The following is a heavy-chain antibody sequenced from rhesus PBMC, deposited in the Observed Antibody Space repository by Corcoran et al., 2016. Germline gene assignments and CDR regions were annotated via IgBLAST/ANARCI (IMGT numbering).Heavy chain of an antibody. Sequence: QVQLQESGPGVVKPSETLSLTCAVSGGFISGRYRWGGIRQPPGKGLEWIGYISGSSTSTNNKPPLKSRVTIAEDTSKNQFSLKLRYVTAADTAVYYCARDWDAFDFWGQGLRVTVSS. V-gene: IGHV4S10*01. CDR1: GGFISGRYR. CDR3: ARDWDAFDF. J-gene: IGHJ3*01. CDR2: ISGSSTST.